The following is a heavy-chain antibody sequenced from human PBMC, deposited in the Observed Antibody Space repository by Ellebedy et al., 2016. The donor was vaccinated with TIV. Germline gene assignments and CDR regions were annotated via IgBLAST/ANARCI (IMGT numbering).Heavy chain of an antibody. CDR2: KRFDGRME. CDR3: TRETNPPPGALAGTGFDC. Sequence: GESLKISCVASGFSFSTHGMHWVRQAPGKELEWVAFKRFDGRMEYNGDSVKGRFIISRDLSKNTLYLQMTRLRSEDTGIYYCTRETNPPPGALAGTGFDCWGQGTLVIVSS. D-gene: IGHD6-19*01. J-gene: IGHJ4*02. CDR1: GFSFSTHG. V-gene: IGHV3-30*02.